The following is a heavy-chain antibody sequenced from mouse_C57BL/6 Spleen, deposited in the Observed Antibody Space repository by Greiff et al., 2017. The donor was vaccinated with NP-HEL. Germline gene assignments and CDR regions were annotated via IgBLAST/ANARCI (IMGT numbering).Heavy chain of an antibody. V-gene: IGHV8-12*01. Sequence: QVTLKVSGPGILQPSQTLSLTCSFSGFSLSTSGMGVSGIRQPSGKGLGWLAHIYWDDDKRYNPSRKSRLINSKDTSRNQVFLDITSVDTADTATYSCDRRPKYYGSSYWYFDVWGTGTTVTVSS. CDR1: GFSLSTSGMG. CDR3: DRRPKYYGSSYWYFDV. D-gene: IGHD1-1*01. CDR2: IYWDDDK. J-gene: IGHJ1*03.